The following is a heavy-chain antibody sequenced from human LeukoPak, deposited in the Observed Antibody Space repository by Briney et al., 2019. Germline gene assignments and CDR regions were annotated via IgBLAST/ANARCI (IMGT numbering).Heavy chain of an antibody. CDR1: GFTFSSYG. CDR2: ISYDGGKR. J-gene: IGHJ4*02. CDR3: AKGLRWFGNFYFNFFDH. D-gene: IGHD3-10*01. V-gene: IGHV3-30*18. Sequence: GGSLRLSCAASGFTFSSYGMHWVRQAPGKGLEWVAIISYDGGKRYFADSVKGRFSISRDSSASALFLDMDSLRTEDTAVYFCAKGLRWFGNFYFNFFDHWGQGILVTVSS.